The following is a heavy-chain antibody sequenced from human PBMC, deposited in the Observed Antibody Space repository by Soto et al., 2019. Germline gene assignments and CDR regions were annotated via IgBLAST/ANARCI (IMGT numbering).Heavy chain of an antibody. V-gene: IGHV5-51*01. Sequence: PGESLKISCNGSGYSFTSYWIGWVRQMPGKGLEWMGIIYPGDSDTRYSPSFQGQVTISADKSISTAYLQWSSLKASDTAMYYCARLIGSGGPNRIYYYYRMDVWGQGTTVTVSS. CDR2: IYPGDSDT. CDR1: GYSFTSYW. D-gene: IGHD1-26*01. CDR3: ARLIGSGGPNRIYYYYRMDV. J-gene: IGHJ6*02.